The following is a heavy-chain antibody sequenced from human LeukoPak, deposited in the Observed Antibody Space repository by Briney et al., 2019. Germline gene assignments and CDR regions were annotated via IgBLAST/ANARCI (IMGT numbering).Heavy chain of an antibody. V-gene: IGHV3-30*01. CDR3: ARDFEAHDLRPIGY. CDR1: GFTFSSYA. Sequence: GGSLRLSCAASGFTFSSYAMHWVRQAPGKGLEWVAVISYGGDNKYYADSVKGRFTISRDNSKNTLYLQMNSLRAEDTAVYYCARDFEAHDLRPIGYWGQGTLVTVSS. D-gene: IGHD3-3*01. J-gene: IGHJ4*02. CDR2: ISYGGDNK.